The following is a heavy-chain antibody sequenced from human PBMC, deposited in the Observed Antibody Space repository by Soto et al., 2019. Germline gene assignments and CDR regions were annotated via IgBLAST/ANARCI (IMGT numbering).Heavy chain of an antibody. V-gene: IGHV3-30-3*01. Sequence: QVQLVESGGGVVQPGRSLRLSCAASGFTFSSYAMHWVRQAPGKGLEWVAVISYDGSNKYYADSVKGRFTISRDNSKNTLYLQLNSLSAEDTAVYYFARDRVCSADAFHISGQGTMVTVSS. J-gene: IGHJ3*02. CDR2: ISYDGSNK. D-gene: IGHD3-10*02. CDR1: GFTFSSYA. CDR3: ARDRVCSADAFHI.